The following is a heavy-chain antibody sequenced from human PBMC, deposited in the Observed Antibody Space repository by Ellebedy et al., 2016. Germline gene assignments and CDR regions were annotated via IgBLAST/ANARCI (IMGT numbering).Heavy chain of an antibody. CDR3: ARVRGVAATVDY. CDR2: IYHSGST. D-gene: IGHD2-15*01. CDR1: GGSISSGGYS. J-gene: IGHJ4*02. Sequence: LRLXCAVSGGSISSGGYSWSWIRQPPGKGLEWIGYIYHSGSTYYNPSLKSRVTISVDRSKNQFSLKLSSVTAADTAVYYCARVRGVAATVDYWGQGTLVTVSS. V-gene: IGHV4-30-2*01.